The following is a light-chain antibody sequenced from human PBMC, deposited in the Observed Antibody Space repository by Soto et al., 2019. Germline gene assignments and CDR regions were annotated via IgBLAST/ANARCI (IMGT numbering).Light chain of an antibody. CDR2: AAS. CDR3: QQYNDWPQT. CDR1: QSVDNN. Sequence: EIVMTQSPATLSVSPGERATLSCRASQSVDNNLAWYQQQPGQAPRLLVYAASTRATGLPAKYSGSGSGTEFTLTISSLQSEDFGVYYCQQYNDWPQTFGQGTKVEIK. V-gene: IGKV3-15*01. J-gene: IGKJ1*01.